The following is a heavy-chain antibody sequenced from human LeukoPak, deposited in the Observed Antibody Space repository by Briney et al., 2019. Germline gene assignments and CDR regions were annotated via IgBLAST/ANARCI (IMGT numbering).Heavy chain of an antibody. CDR2: IYYSGST. CDR3: AGQRNEEGYGDYQVIDY. V-gene: IGHV4-39*01. CDR1: GASISSSSYY. D-gene: IGHD4-17*01. J-gene: IGHJ4*02. Sequence: PSETLSLTCTVSGASISSSSYYWGWIRQPPGKGLEWIGSIYYSGSTYYNPSLKGRVTISVDTSKNQFSLKLSSVTAAGTAVYYCAGQRNEEGYGDYQVIDYWGQGTLVTVSS.